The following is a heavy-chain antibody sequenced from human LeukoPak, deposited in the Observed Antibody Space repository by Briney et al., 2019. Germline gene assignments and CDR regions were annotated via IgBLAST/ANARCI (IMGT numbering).Heavy chain of an antibody. D-gene: IGHD3-10*01. J-gene: IGHJ4*02. CDR2: INPRGGST. CDR1: GYTFTSFY. Sequence: ASVKVSCKASGYTFTSFYMHWVRQAPGQGLEWMGIINPRGGSTSSAQKFQGRVTLTRDTSTSTVYMELSSLRSEDTAVYYCARDYHGSGSLTTFDFWDQGTLVTVSS. V-gene: IGHV1-46*01. CDR3: ARDYHGSGSLTTFDF.